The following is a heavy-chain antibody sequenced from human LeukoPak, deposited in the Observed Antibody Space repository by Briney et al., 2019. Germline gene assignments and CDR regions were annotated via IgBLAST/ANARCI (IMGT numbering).Heavy chain of an antibody. CDR3: AAERHCSSTSCYRFDY. D-gene: IGHD2-2*01. Sequence: PSETLSLTCTVSGGSISSYYWSWMRQPPGKGLEWIGYIYYSGSTNYNPSLKSRVTISVDTSKNQFSLKLSSVTPADTAVYYCAAERHCSSTSCYRFDYRGQGTLVTVSS. J-gene: IGHJ4*02. CDR2: IYYSGST. CDR1: GGSISSYY. V-gene: IGHV4-59*01.